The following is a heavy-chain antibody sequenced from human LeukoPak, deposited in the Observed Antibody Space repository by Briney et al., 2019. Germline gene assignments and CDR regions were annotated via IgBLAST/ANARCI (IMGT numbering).Heavy chain of an antibody. CDR2: ISGSGGST. Sequence: PGGSLRLSCAASGFTFSSYAMSWVRQAPGKGLEWVSAISGSGGSTYYADSVKGRFTISRDNSKNTLYLQMNSLRAEDTAVYYCAKSFGGAMIDYYDSSGYRNWGQGTLVTVSS. CDR1: GFTFSSYA. CDR3: AKSFGGAMIDYYDSSGYRN. D-gene: IGHD3-22*01. J-gene: IGHJ4*02. V-gene: IGHV3-23*01.